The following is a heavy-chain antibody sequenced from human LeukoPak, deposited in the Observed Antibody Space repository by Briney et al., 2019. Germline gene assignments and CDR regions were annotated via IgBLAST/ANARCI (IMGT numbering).Heavy chain of an antibody. V-gene: IGHV3-21*04. Sequence: GGSLRLSCAASGFTFSRYSMNWVRQAPGKGLEWVSSISISGSYIYYADSVKGRFTISRDNSKNTLYLQMNSLRAEDTAVYYCARVIYGPPTSGSSNKYFDYWGQGTLVTVSS. CDR1: GFTFSRYS. CDR2: ISISGSYI. D-gene: IGHD1-26*01. CDR3: ARVIYGPPTSGSSNKYFDY. J-gene: IGHJ4*02.